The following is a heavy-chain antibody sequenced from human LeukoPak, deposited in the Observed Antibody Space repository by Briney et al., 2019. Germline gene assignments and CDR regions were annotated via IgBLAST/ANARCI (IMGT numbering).Heavy chain of an antibody. Sequence: SSETLSLTRAVYGGSFSGYYWSWIRQPPGKGLEWIGEINHSGSTNYNPSLKSRVTISVDTSKNQFSLKLSSVTAADTAVYYCARKAVLRYFDWLLLRGYYFDYWGQGTLVTVSS. V-gene: IGHV4-34*01. CDR2: INHSGST. J-gene: IGHJ4*02. CDR3: ARKAVLRYFDWLLLRGYYFDY. D-gene: IGHD3-9*01. CDR1: GGSFSGYY.